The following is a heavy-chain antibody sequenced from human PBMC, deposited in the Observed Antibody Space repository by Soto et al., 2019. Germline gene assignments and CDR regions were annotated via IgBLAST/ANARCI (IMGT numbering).Heavy chain of an antibody. CDR2: IYYSGST. CDR3: AASFSIFGVVRNWFDP. V-gene: IGHV4-59*01. J-gene: IGHJ5*02. Sequence: PSETLSLTCTVSGGSISSYYWSWIRQPPGKGLEWIGYIYYSGSTNYNPSLKSRVTISVDTSKNQFSLKLSSVTAADTAVYYCAASFSIFGVVRNWFDPWGQGTLVTVSS. CDR1: GGSISSYY. D-gene: IGHD3-3*01.